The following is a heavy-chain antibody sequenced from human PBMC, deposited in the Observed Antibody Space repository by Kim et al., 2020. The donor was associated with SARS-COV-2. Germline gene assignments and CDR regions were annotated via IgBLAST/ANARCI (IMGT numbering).Heavy chain of an antibody. CDR3: ARALLVPIVVVITETYGEDAFDI. CDR2: TYYRSKWYN. D-gene: IGHD3-22*01. V-gene: IGHV6-1*01. CDR1: GDSVSSNSAA. Sequence: SQTLSLTCAISGDSVSSNSAAWNWIRQSPSRGLEWLGRTYYRSKWYNDYAVSVKSRITINPDTSKNQFSLQPNSVTPEDTAVYYCARALLVPIVVVITETYGEDAFDIWGQGTMVTVSS. J-gene: IGHJ3*02.